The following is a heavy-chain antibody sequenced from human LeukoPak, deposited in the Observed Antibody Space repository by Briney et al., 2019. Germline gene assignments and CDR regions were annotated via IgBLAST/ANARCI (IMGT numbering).Heavy chain of an antibody. CDR2: ISSSSSYI. CDR1: GFTFSSYS. D-gene: IGHD5-18*01. V-gene: IGHV3-21*01. CDR3: ASSRGYNYGYRALELPPSPID. Sequence: GGSLRLSCAASGFTFSSYSMNWVRQAPGKGLEGVSYISSSSSYIYYADSVKGRFTISRDNAKTSLYLQMNSLRAEDTAVYYCASSRGYNYGYRALELPPSPIDWGQGTLVTVSS. J-gene: IGHJ4*02.